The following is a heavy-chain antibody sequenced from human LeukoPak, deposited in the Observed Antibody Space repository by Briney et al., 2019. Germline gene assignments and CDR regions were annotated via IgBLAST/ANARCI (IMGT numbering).Heavy chain of an antibody. V-gene: IGHV3-66*01. J-gene: IGHJ4*02. CDR2: IYSGGST. CDR3: AKDYYDSSGYYGAFDY. D-gene: IGHD3-22*01. CDR1: GFIVSSNY. Sequence: SGGSLRLFCAASGFIVSSNYMSWVRRAPGKGLEWVSVIYSGGSTYYADSVKGRFTISRDNSKNTLYLQMNSLRAEDTAVYYCAKDYYDSSGYYGAFDYWGQGTLVTVSS.